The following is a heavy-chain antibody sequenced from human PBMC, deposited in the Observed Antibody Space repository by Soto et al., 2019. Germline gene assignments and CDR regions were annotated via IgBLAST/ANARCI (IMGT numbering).Heavy chain of an antibody. CDR2: ITSAGST. CDR1: GFTFSNYA. Sequence: EVQLLESGGDLAQPGGSLRLICAASGFTFSNYAMTWVRQSPGKGLEWVSTITSAGSTFYGDTVKGRFTISRDNSKSTLYLQINSLGAEDTAVYYCAKTDKFHAQSSGWANRFDSWGQGTLVTVSS. D-gene: IGHD6-19*01. J-gene: IGHJ4*02. CDR3: AKTDKFHAQSSGWANRFDS. V-gene: IGHV3-23*01.